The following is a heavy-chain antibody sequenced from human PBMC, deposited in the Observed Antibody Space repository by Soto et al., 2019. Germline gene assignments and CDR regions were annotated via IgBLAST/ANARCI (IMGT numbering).Heavy chain of an antibody. J-gene: IGHJ6*02. CDR1: GGTFSSYA. CDR2: IIPIFGTA. V-gene: IGHV1-69*01. CDR3: ARGEWFGELDYYYYGMDV. D-gene: IGHD3-10*01. Sequence: QVQLVQSGAEVKKPGSSVKVSCKASGGTFSSYAISWVRQAPGQGLEWMGGIIPIFGTANYAQKFQVRVTITADESTSTAYMELSSLRSEDTAVYYCARGEWFGELDYYYYGMDVWGQGTTVTVSS.